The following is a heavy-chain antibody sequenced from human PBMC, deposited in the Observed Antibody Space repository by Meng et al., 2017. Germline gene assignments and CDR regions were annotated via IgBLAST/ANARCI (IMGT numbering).Heavy chain of an antibody. CDR3: AHSYGSNFDY. CDR2: IKSANGDA. CDR1: GYTFTSYT. V-gene: IGHV1-3*01. Sequence: QVQLVQSGAEVEKPWASVKVSCKASGYTFTSYTIHWVRQAPGQSLAWMGWIKSANGDAKYSQKFQGRLTLTRDTSASTAYLELSSLTFEDTAVYYCAHSYGSNFDYWGQGTLVTVSS. D-gene: IGHD5-18*01. J-gene: IGHJ4*02.